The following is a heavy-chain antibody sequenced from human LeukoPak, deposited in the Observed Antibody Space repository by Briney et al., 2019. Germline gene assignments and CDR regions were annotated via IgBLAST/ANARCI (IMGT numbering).Heavy chain of an antibody. CDR2: IYYSGST. J-gene: IGHJ2*01. D-gene: IGHD7-27*01. CDR1: GGSISSGDYY. CDR3: ARTPLRTGDKGRYFDL. Sequence: PSQTLSLTCTVSGGSISSGDYYWSWIRQPPGKGLEWIGYIYYSGSTYYNPSLKSRVTITVDTTNNQFSLKLSLVTAAETVVYYCARTPLRTGDKGRYFDLWGRGNLVTVSS. V-gene: IGHV4-30-4*08.